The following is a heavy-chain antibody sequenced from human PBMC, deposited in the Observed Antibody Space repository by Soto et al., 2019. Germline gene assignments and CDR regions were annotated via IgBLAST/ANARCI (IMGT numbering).Heavy chain of an antibody. D-gene: IGHD6-13*01. J-gene: IGHJ6*02. CDR2: IYYSGST. CDR3: ARDRGRIAAAGSSGPGGYYGMDV. V-gene: IGHV4-31*03. CDR1: GGSISSGGYY. Sequence: PSETLSLTCTVSGGSISSGGYYWSWIRQHPGKGLEWIGYIYYSGSTYYNPSLKSRVTISVDTSKNQFSLKLSSVTAADTAVYYCARDRGRIAAAGSSGPGGYYGMDVWGQGTTVTVSS.